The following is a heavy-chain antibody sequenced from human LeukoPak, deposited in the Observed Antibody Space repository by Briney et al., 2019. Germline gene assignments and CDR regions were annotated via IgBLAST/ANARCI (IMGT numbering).Heavy chain of an antibody. CDR1: GFTFSSYA. CDR2: ISGSGGST. D-gene: IGHD3-22*01. V-gene: IGHV3-23*01. J-gene: IGHJ4*02. CDR3: AKAEVVTYYYDSSDYYVDY. Sequence: GGSLRLSCAASGFTFSSYAMSWVRQAPGKGLEWVSAISGSGGSTYYADSVKGRFTISRDNSKNTLYLQMNSLRAEDTAVYYCAKAEVVTYYYDSSDYYVDYWGQGTLVTVSS.